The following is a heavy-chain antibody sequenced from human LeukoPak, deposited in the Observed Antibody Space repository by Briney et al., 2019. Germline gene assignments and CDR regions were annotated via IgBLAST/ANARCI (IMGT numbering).Heavy chain of an antibody. CDR2: IKQDGSEK. Sequence: GGSLRLSCAASGFSFTTYWMTWVRQAPGKGLEWVATIKQDGSEKYYVDSVKGRFTIARDNTKNSLNLQMNSLRAEDTAVYLCARDGGHYGDLDYWGQGTLVTVSS. D-gene: IGHD4-17*01. V-gene: IGHV3-7*01. CDR3: ARDGGHYGDLDY. J-gene: IGHJ4*02. CDR1: GFSFTTYW.